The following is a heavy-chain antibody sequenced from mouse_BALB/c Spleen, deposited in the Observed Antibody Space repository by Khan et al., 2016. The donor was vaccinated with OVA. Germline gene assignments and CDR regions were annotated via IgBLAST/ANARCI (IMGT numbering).Heavy chain of an antibody. CDR2: INPSNGYT. CDR3: VGDGAYHRNDGWFAY. CDR1: GYTFTSYT. V-gene: IGHV1-4*01. Sequence: QVQLQQSGAELARPGASVKMSCKASGYTFTSYTIHWIKKRPGQGLEWIGYINPSNGYTNYNQKFKDKATLTTDKSSTTAYLQLSSLTSDDSAVYNCVGDGAYHRNDGWFAYWGQVTLVTVSA. J-gene: IGHJ3*01. D-gene: IGHD2-14*01.